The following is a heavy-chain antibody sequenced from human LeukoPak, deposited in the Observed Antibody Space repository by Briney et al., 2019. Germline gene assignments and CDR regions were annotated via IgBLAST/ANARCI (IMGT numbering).Heavy chain of an antibody. CDR1: GFTFSNHY. V-gene: IGHV3-74*01. CDR3: VRVSTDWNGMDV. Sequence: QSGGSLRLSCAASGFTFSNHYMHWVPQAPGKGLLSVSRIDPNGRYTSYADSVKCRFTISRDNAKNTLYLQMNTLGADDTALYYCVRVSTDWNGMDVWGQGTTVTVSS. CDR2: IDPNGRYT. D-gene: IGHD3-9*01. J-gene: IGHJ6*02.